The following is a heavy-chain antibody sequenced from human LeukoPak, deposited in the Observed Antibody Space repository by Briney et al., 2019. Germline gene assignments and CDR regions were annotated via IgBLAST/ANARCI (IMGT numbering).Heavy chain of an antibody. Sequence: PSETLSLTCAVYGGSFSGYYWSWIRQPPGKGLEWIGEINHSGSTNYNPSLKSRVTISVDTSKNQFPLKLSSVTAADTAVYYCARVPYGSARRPADYWGQGTLVTVSS. J-gene: IGHJ4*02. D-gene: IGHD6-25*01. CDR1: GGSFSGYY. CDR3: ARVPYGSARRPADY. CDR2: INHSGST. V-gene: IGHV4-34*01.